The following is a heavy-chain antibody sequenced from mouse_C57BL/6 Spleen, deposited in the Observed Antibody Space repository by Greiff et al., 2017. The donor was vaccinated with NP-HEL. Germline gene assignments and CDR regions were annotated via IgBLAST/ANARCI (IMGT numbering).Heavy chain of an antibody. J-gene: IGHJ3*01. Sequence: VQLQQPGAELVRPGSSVKLSCKASGYTFTSYWMHWVKQRPIQGLEWIGNIDPSDSETHYNQKFKDKATLTVDKSSSTAYMQLSSLTSEDSAVYYCARGDSSGYGWFAYWGQGTLVTVSA. D-gene: IGHD3-2*02. CDR1: GYTFTSYW. CDR2: IDPSDSET. V-gene: IGHV1-52*01. CDR3: ARGDSSGYGWFAY.